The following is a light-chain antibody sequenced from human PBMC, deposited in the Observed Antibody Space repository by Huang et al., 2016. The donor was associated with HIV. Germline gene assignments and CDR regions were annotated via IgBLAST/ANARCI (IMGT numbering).Light chain of an antibody. CDR3: QQRSDWPLT. CDR2: GAS. CDR1: QSVSAY. V-gene: IGKV3-11*01. J-gene: IGKJ4*01. Sequence: EIVLTQSPATLSLSPGERATLSCRASQSVSAYLAWYQQKPGQAPRLLFYGASNRATGIPARFSGRGSGTDFTLTISSLEPEDFAVYYCQQRSDWPLTFGGGTKVEIK.